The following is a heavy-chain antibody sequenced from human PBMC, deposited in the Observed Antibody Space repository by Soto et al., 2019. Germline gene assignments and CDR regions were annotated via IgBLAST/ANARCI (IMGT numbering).Heavy chain of an antibody. CDR3: ARGRASGSYYLLDY. V-gene: IGHV1-8*01. CDR2: INPNSGNI. J-gene: IGHJ4*02. CDR1: GDTFTTYD. Sequence: ASVKVSCKASGDTFTTYDINWVRQATGHGLEWMGWINPNSGNIGYAQRFQGRVTMTRDTAIRTAYMEVSSLRSDDTAVYYCARGRASGSYYLLDYWGKGTLVT. D-gene: IGHD3-10*01.